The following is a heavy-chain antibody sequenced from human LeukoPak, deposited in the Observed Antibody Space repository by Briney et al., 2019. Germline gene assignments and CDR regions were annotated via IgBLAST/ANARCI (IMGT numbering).Heavy chain of an antibody. J-gene: IGHJ4*02. D-gene: IGHD3-10*01. CDR1: GFTFSSYW. Sequence: GGSLRLSCAASGFTFSSYWMSWVRQAPGKGLEWVATIKQDRSEKYYVDSMKGRFTISRDNAKNSLSLQMNSLRAEDTAVYYCASRGFGEPFDYWGQGTLVTVSS. CDR3: ASRGFGEPFDY. V-gene: IGHV3-7*01. CDR2: IKQDRSEK.